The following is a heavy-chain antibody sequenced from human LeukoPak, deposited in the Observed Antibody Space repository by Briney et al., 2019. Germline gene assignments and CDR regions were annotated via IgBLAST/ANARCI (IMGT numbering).Heavy chain of an antibody. CDR2: IYYSGST. CDR1: GYSISSGYY. V-gene: IGHV4-38-2*02. CDR3: ARVYGSGSYYNGYYYYYMDV. Sequence: SETLSLTCTVSGYSISSGYYWGWIRQPPGQGLEWIGSIYYSGSTYYNPSLKSRVTISVDTSKNQFSLKLSSVTAADTAVYYCARVYGSGSYYNGYYYYYMDVWGKGTTVTISS. D-gene: IGHD3-10*01. J-gene: IGHJ6*03.